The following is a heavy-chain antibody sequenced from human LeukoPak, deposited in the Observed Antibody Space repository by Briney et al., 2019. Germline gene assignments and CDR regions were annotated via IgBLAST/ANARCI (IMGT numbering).Heavy chain of an antibody. V-gene: IGHV1-8*03. CDR1: GYTFTSYD. CDR3: ARALDCSAGSCQSH. CDR2: MNPNSGNT. Sequence: GASVKVSCKASGYTFTSYDINLVRQATGQGLEWMGWMNPNSGNTGYAQKFQGRVTITRNTSISTAYMELSSLRSEDTAVYYCARALDCSAGSCQSHWGQGTLVTVSS. J-gene: IGHJ4*02. D-gene: IGHD2-15*01.